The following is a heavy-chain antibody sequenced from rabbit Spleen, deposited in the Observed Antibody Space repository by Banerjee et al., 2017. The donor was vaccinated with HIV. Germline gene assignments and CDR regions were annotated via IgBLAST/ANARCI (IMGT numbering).Heavy chain of an antibody. J-gene: IGHJ4*01. CDR3: ARDLASSIGGYINL. CDR1: GFDLSAYG. V-gene: IGHV1S47*01. Sequence: QEQLVESGGGLVQPGGSLKLSCKASGFDLSAYGMSWVRQAPGKGLEWIGYIDPVFGSAYYANWVVGRFTISSHNAQNTLYLQLNSLTAADTATYFCARDLASSIGGYINLWGQGTLVTVS. CDR2: IDPVFGSA. D-gene: IGHD1-1*01.